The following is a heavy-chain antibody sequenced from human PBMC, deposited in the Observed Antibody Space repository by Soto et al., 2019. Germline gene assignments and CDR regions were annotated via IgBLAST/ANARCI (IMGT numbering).Heavy chain of an antibody. CDR1: GFTVSDHY. J-gene: IGHJ6*01. CDR2: SRNRVNSHTT. V-gene: IGHV3-72*01. D-gene: IGHD1-26*01. Sequence: EVQLVESRRGLVQPGGSLRLSCAASGFTVSDHYMDWVRQAPGKGLEWVARSRNRVNSHTTEYAASVKGRFTISRDESKSSLYLQMNSLKIEDTAVYYCTRGLLGGAPSYTFHGMDVWGQGTTVTVSS. CDR3: TRGLLGGAPSYTFHGMDV.